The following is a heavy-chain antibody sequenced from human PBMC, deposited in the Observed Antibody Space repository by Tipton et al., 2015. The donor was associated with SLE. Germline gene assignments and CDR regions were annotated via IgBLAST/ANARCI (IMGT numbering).Heavy chain of an antibody. V-gene: IGHV4-59*01. D-gene: IGHD3-10*02. Sequence: TLSLTCSVSGDSISDYYWNWIRPPPGKGLEWIGYMYHSGSTKYNPSLKSRVTISLDTSKNQVSLKLTSVTAADTAVYFCATYVKGVGGRGYWGQGTLVTVSS. CDR3: ATYVKGVGGRGY. CDR1: GDSISDYY. J-gene: IGHJ4*02. CDR2: MYHSGST.